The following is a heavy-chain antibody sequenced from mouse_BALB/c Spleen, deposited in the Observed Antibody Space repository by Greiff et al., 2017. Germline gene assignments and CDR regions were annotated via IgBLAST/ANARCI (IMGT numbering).Heavy chain of an antibody. D-gene: IGHD1-1*01. CDR1: GFTFSSYG. J-gene: IGHJ2*01. Sequence: EVQLVESGGDLVKPGGSLKLSCAASGFTFSSYGMSWVRQTPDKRLEWVATISSGGSYTYYPDSVKGRFTISRDNAKNTLYLQMSSLKSEDTAMYYCARHKYDGSSFDYWGQGTTLTVSS. CDR2: ISSGGSYT. V-gene: IGHV5-6*01. CDR3: ARHKYDGSSFDY.